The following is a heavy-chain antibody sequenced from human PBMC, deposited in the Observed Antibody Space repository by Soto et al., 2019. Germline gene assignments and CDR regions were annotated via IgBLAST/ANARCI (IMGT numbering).Heavy chain of an antibody. Sequence: PGGSLRLSCAASGFTFSSYAMHWVRQAPGKGLEWVAVISYDGSNKYYADSVKGRFTISRDNSKNTLYLQMNSLRAEDTAVYYCARDSIAARPGRGYYYYGMDVWGQGTTVTVSS. CDR2: ISYDGSNK. D-gene: IGHD6-6*01. CDR1: GFTFSSYA. CDR3: ARDSIAARPGRGYYYYGMDV. J-gene: IGHJ6*02. V-gene: IGHV3-30-3*01.